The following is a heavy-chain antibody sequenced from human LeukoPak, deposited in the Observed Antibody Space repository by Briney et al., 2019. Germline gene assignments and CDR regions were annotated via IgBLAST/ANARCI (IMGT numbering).Heavy chain of an antibody. CDR3: AKSNNYFDY. J-gene: IGHJ4*02. V-gene: IGHV3-33*06. CDR1: GFTFSSYG. CDR2: IWYDGSNK. D-gene: IGHD4-11*01. Sequence: GRSLRLSCAASGFTFSSYGMHWVRQAPGKGLEWVAVIWYDGSNKYYANSVKGRFTISRDNSKNTLYLQMNSLRAEDMAVYYCAKSNNYFDYWGQGTLVTVSS.